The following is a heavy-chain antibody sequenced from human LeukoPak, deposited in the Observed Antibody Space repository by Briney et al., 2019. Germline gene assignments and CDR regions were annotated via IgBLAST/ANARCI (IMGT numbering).Heavy chain of an antibody. CDR2: IYYSAST. V-gene: IGHV4-59*01. CDR1: GGSISSYY. Sequence: SETLSLTCTVSGGSISSYYWSWIRQPPGKGLEWIGYIYYSASTNYNPSLKSRVTMSVDTSKNQFSLKLSSVTAADTAVYYCARTWGHLDYWGQGTLATVSS. CDR3: ARTWGHLDY. D-gene: IGHD3-16*01. J-gene: IGHJ4*02.